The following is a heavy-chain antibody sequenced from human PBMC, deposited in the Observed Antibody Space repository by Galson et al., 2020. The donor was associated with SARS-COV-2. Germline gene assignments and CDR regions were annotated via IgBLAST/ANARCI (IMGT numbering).Heavy chain of an antibody. CDR1: GFTFSSYA. J-gene: IGHJ4*02. CDR2: ISYDGSNK. V-gene: IGHV3-30*04. D-gene: IGHD1-26*01. CDR3: ARQPLWGLLPCFDY. Sequence: GESLKISCAASGFTFSSYAMHWVRQAPGKGLEWVAVISYDGSNKYYADSVKGRFTISRDNSKNTLYLQMNSLRAEDTAVYYCARQPLWGLLPCFDYWGQGTLVTVSS.